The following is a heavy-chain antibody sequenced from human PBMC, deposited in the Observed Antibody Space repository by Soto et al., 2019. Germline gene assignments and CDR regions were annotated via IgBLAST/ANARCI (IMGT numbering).Heavy chain of an antibody. V-gene: IGHV3-33*01. CDR1: GFTFSSYG. Sequence: QVQLVESGGGVVQPGRSLRLSCAASGFTFSSYGMHWVRQAPGKGLEWVAVIWYDGSNKYYADSVKGRITISRDNSKNTLYLQINSLRAEDTTVYYCGRDEAAFSSSCYGLYFDLWGRGTLVTVSS. CDR2: IWYDGSNK. D-gene: IGHD6-13*01. CDR3: GRDEAAFSSSCYGLYFDL. J-gene: IGHJ2*01.